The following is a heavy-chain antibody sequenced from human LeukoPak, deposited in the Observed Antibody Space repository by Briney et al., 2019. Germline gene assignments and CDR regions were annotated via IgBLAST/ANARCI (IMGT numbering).Heavy chain of an antibody. Sequence: GASVKVSCKASGYTFTSYYMNWVGQAPGEGREWMGRIIPNSARTNYAQKFQASVTMTSHTSISTAYMELSRLRSDDTAVYYCARTVAGDNDAFDICGQGTMVTVSS. D-gene: IGHD6-19*01. CDR2: IIPNSART. CDR3: ARTVAGDNDAFDI. CDR1: GYTFTSYY. V-gene: IGHV1-2*06. J-gene: IGHJ3*02.